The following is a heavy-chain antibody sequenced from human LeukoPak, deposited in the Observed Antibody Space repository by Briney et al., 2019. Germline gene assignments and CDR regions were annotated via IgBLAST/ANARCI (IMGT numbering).Heavy chain of an antibody. V-gene: IGHV1-69*05. CDR3: AREPRLPDAFDI. CDR1: GGTFSSYA. D-gene: IGHD4-11*01. J-gene: IGHJ3*02. Sequence: ASVKVSCKASGGTFSSYAISWVRQAPGQGLEWMGGIIPIFGTANYAQKFQGRVTITTDESTSTAYMELSSLRSEDTAVYYCAREPRLPDAFDIWGRGTMVTVSS. CDR2: IIPIFGTA.